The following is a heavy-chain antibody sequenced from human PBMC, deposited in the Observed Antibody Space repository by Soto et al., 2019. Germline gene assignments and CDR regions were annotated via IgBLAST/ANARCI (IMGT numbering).Heavy chain of an antibody. CDR1: GYTYTSYD. D-gene: IGHD3-9*01. Sequence: ASVKVSCKASGYTYTSYDINWVRQATGQGLEWMGWMNPNSGNTGYAQKFQGRVTMTRNTSISTAYMELSSLRFEEPAVYYCARVGRYFDWLSSPYWFDPRGQQTPVTVSS. CDR2: MNPNSGNT. J-gene: IGHJ5*02. V-gene: IGHV1-8*01. CDR3: ARVGRYFDWLSSPYWFDP.